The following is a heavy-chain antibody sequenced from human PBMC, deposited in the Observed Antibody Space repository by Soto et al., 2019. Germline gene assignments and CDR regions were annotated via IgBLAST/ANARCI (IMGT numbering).Heavy chain of an antibody. Sequence: VQLQESGPGLVTPSQTLSLTCTVFGGSVSIGDYLWSWIRQRPGKGLEWIGYIHDSGNTYYNPSRKSRVTISLDTSKTRFSLKVTSMTAADTAVYFCARARGGDSGDYASLFDRWGQGNLVTVSS. CDR2: IHDSGNT. CDR3: ARARGGDSGDYASLFDR. D-gene: IGHD4-17*01. V-gene: IGHV4-30-4*01. J-gene: IGHJ5*02. CDR1: GGSVSIGDYL.